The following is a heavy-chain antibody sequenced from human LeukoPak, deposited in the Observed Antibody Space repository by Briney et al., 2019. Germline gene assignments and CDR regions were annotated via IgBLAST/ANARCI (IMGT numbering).Heavy chain of an antibody. CDR3: ASAPGYYDSSTLANDY. J-gene: IGHJ4*02. D-gene: IGHD3-22*01. Sequence: GASVKVSCKASGHTFTSYDINWVRRATGQGLEWMGWMNPNSGNTGYAQKFQGRVTMTRNTSISTAYMELSSLRSEDTAVYYCASAPGYYDSSTLANDYWGQGTLVTVSS. V-gene: IGHV1-8*01. CDR1: GHTFTSYD. CDR2: MNPNSGNT.